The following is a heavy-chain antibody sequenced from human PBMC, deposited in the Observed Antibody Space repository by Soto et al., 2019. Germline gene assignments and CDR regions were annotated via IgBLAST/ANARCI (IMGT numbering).Heavy chain of an antibody. CDR1: GASISGTTFY. CDR3: ARQRGYSAYARLAV. CDR2: IYYSGST. V-gene: IGHV4-39*01. J-gene: IGHJ6*02. D-gene: IGHD5-12*01. Sequence: SETLSLTCTVSGASISGTTFYWGWIRQPPGKGLEWIGNIYYSGSTYYNPSLKSRVTISVDTSETHFSLKLTSVTAADTAVYFCARQRGYSAYARLAVWGQGTTVTVSS.